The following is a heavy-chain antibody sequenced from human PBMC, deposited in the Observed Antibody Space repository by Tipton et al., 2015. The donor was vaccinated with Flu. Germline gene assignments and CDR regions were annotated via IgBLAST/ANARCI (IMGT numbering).Heavy chain of an antibody. D-gene: IGHD6-13*01. CDR1: GGSFSGYY. CDR3: ARGGRAPLRSSWSNAFDI. V-gene: IGHV4-34*01. Sequence: AGLVKPSETLSLTCAVYGGSFSGYYWSWIRQPPGKGLEWIGEINHSGSTNYNPSLKSRVTMSVDTSKNQFSLKLSSVTAADTAVYYCARGGRAPLRSSWSNAFDIWGQGTMVTVPS. J-gene: IGHJ3*02. CDR2: INHSGST.